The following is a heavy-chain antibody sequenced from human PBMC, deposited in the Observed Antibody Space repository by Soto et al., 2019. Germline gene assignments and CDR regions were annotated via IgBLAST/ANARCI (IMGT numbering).Heavy chain of an antibody. J-gene: IGHJ6*02. CDR2: IYPGDSDT. CDR1: GCSFTSYW. D-gene: IGHD2-8*01. CDR3: ARGHCTNGVCYNYGMDV. Sequence: ESLKISCKGSGCSFTSYWIGWVRQMNGKGLEWMGIIYPGDSDTRYSPSFQGQVTISADKSISTAYLQWSSLKASDTAMYYCARGHCTNGVCYNYGMDVWGQGTTVTVSS. V-gene: IGHV5-51*01.